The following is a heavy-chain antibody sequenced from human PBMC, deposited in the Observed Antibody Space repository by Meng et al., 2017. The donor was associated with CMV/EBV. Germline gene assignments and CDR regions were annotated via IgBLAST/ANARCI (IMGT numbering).Heavy chain of an antibody. D-gene: IGHD2-15*01. J-gene: IGHJ6*02. CDR2: IYYSGST. Sequence: SETLSLTCTVSGGSISSYYWSWIRQPPGKGLEWIGYIYYSGSTNYNPSLKSRGTISVDTSTNQFSLKLSSVTAADTAVYYWARGGGICSGGSCYPLGYYGMDVWGQGTTVTVSS. CDR1: GGSISSYY. V-gene: IGHV4-59*01. CDR3: ARGGGICSGGSCYPLGYYGMDV.